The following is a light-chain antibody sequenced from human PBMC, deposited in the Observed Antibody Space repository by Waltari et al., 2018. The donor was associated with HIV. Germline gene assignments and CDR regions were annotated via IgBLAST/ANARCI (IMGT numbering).Light chain of an antibody. CDR1: QSVSAN. Sequence: DIVMTQSPATLSVSPGERPTLSCRASQSVSANLAWYKQKPGQAPRLLIDGASTRATGIPARFSGSGSGTEFTLTISSLQSEDFAVYYCQQYINWPRTFGQGTKVEIK. J-gene: IGKJ1*01. CDR2: GAS. CDR3: QQYINWPRT. V-gene: IGKV3-15*01.